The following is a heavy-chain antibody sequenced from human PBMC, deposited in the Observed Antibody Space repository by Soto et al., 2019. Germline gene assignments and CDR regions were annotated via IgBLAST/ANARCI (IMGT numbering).Heavy chain of an antibody. CDR2: ISSSSSYI. CDR1: GFTFTTYS. V-gene: IGHV3-21*01. D-gene: IGHD3-22*01. CDR3: ARGEVNYYDSSGYTPFDY. Sequence: GGSLRLSCAASGFTFTTYSMNWVRQAPGEGLEWVSSISSSSSYIYYANSVKGRFTLSRDDAKNSLFLQMNSLRAEDTALYYCARGEVNYYDSSGYTPFDYWGQGTLVTVSS. J-gene: IGHJ4*02.